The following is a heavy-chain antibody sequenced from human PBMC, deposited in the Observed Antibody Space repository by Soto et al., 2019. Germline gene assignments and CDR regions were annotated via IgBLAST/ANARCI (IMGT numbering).Heavy chain of an antibody. CDR3: ARSNSGSYKWFDP. V-gene: IGHV4-39*01. J-gene: IGHJ5*02. CDR1: GDSISNSNYY. CDR2: IYYSGIT. Sequence: HLQLQESGPGLVKPSETLSLTCTVSGDSISNSNYYWGWIRQPPGKGLEWIANIYYSGITYCNPSREGRFAISGDTSKNQFSLKLSSVTAADTAIYYCARSNSGSYKWFDPWGQGTLVTVSS. D-gene: IGHD3-22*01.